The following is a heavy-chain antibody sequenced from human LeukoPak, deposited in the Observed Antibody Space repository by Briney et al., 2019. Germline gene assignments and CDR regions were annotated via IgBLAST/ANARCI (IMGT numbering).Heavy chain of an antibody. CDR2: ISSASNYI. CDR3: ARDNYHDGSAYPFDY. Sequence: GGSLRLSCAASGFTFSSYEMNWVRQAPGKGLEWVASISSASNYIYYADSLKGRFTVSRDNAKNSLYLQMNNLRAEDTAVYFCARDNYHDGSAYPFDYWGQGTLVTVSS. CDR1: GFTFSSYE. D-gene: IGHD3-22*01. J-gene: IGHJ4*02. V-gene: IGHV3-21*01.